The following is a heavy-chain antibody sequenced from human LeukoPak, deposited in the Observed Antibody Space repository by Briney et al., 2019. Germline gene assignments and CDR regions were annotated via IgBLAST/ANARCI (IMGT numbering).Heavy chain of an antibody. D-gene: IGHD3-22*01. CDR1: GFTFSSYG. J-gene: IGHJ4*02. Sequence: GRSLRLSCAASGFTFSSYGMHWVRQAPGKGLEWVAVISYDGSNKYYADSVKGRFTISRDNSKSTLYLQMNSLRAEDTAVYYCAKDLYYYDSSGYYPDYWGQGTLVTVSS. V-gene: IGHV3-30*18. CDR3: AKDLYYYDSSGYYPDY. CDR2: ISYDGSNK.